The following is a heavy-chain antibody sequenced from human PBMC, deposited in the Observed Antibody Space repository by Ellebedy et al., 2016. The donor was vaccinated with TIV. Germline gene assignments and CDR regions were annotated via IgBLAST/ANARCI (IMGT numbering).Heavy chain of an antibody. CDR1: GVSISSTSDY. CDR3: ARLNSEGVFDI. D-gene: IGHD3-10*01. CDR2: IFHSGTT. V-gene: IGHV4-39*01. J-gene: IGHJ3*02. Sequence: MPSETLSLTCTVSGVSISSTSDYWAWLRQPPGKGLDWLGTIFHSGTTYKSPALSSRGSMSVDTSKNQFSLKLSSMTAADTAVYYCARLNSEGVFDIWGQGTMVTVSS.